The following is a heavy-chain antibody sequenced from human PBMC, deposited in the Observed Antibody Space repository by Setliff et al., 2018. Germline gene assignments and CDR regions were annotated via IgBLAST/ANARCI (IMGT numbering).Heavy chain of an antibody. CDR2: IYTSGST. Sequence: LSLTCTVSGGSISSGSYYWSWIRQPAGKGLEWIGRIYTSGSTNYNPFLKSRVTISVDTSKNQFSLKLSSVTAADTAVYYCARTRGSSGWLNWFDPWGQGTLVTVSS. V-gene: IGHV4-61*02. CDR3: ARTRGSSGWLNWFDP. D-gene: IGHD6-19*01. CDR1: GGSISSGSYY. J-gene: IGHJ5*02.